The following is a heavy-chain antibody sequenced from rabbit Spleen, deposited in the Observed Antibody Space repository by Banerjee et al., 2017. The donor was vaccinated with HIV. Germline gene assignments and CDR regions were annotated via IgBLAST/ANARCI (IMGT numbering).Heavy chain of an antibody. Sequence: QEQLVESGGGLVQPGGSLTLSCKASGFDFSRFGVSWVRQAPGKGLEWIGYIDPIFGGTYYASWVNGRFTISSHNAQNTLFLQLNSLTAADTATYFCARGGGLWGPGTLVTVS. CDR1: GFDFSRFG. J-gene: IGHJ4*01. CDR3: ARGGGL. V-gene: IGHV1S47*01. CDR2: IDPIFGGT.